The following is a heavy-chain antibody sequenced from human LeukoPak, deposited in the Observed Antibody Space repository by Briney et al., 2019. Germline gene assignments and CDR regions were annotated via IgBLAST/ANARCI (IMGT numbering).Heavy chain of an antibody. V-gene: IGHV3-43*02. Sequence: GGSLRLSCVVSGINFADYAMHWVRQPPGKGLEWVSLISADGGSTFSADSVKGRFSISRDNSKDSLYLQMNSLRSEDTAMYYCAKESGKFDYWGQGTLVAISS. CDR1: GINFADYA. CDR2: ISADGGST. J-gene: IGHJ4*02. CDR3: AKESGKFDY.